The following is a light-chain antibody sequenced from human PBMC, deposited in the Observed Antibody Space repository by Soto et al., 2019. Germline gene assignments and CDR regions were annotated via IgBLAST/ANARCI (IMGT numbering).Light chain of an antibody. CDR3: EVRDVWPS. CDR1: QSVSTS. Sequence: IVLTQSPVTLAVSPGESAVLSCRASQSVSTSLAWYQHKPGQAPRLFIYDASKRAPGIPARFTGSGPGTDFTLTISSLEPEDIGVYYCEVRDVWPSFGQGTKVEIK. J-gene: IGKJ1*01. CDR2: DAS. V-gene: IGKV3D-11*02.